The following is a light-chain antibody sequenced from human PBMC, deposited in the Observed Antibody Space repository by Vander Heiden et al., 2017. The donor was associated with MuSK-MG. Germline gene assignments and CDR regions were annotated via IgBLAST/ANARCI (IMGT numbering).Light chain of an antibody. CDR3: QQLNSYPPYT. V-gene: IGKV1-9*01. J-gene: IGKJ2*01. Sequence: DIQLTQSPSFLSASVGDRVTITCLASQGISTYLAWYQQKPGNAPKLLIYAASTLQSGVPSRFSGSGSGTEFTLTISSLQPEDFATYYCQQLNSYPPYTFGQGTKLEIK. CDR1: QGISTY. CDR2: AAS.